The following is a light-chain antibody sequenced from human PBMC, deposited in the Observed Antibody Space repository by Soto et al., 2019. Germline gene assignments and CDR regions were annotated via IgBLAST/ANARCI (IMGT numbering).Light chain of an antibody. J-gene: IGLJ1*01. CDR1: SSDVGGYNY. V-gene: IGLV2-11*01. CDR2: DVN. Sequence: QSVLTQPRSVSGSPGQSVTISCTGTSSDVGGYNYVSWYQHHPGKAPKLMIYDVNKRPSGVPDRFSGSKSGNTASLTISGLQAEDEADYYCCSYAGPNVFGTGTKVTVL. CDR3: CSYAGPNV.